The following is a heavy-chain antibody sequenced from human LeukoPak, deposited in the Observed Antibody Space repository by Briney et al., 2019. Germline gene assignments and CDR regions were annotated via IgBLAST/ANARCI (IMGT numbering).Heavy chain of an antibody. Sequence: SETLSLTCTVSGGSISSYYWSWIRQPPGKGLEWIGYIYCSGSTNYNPSLKSRVTISVDTSKNQFSLKLSSVTAADTAVYYCARAAKPPRKYYDILTGYYPFDYWGQGTLVTVSS. CDR3: ARAAKPPRKYYDILTGYYPFDY. J-gene: IGHJ4*02. CDR2: IYCSGST. V-gene: IGHV4-59*08. CDR1: GGSISSYY. D-gene: IGHD3-9*01.